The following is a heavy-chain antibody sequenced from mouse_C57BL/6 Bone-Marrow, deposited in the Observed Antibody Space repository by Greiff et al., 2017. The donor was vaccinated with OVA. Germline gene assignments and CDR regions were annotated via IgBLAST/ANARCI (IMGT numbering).Heavy chain of an antibody. CDR3: AMGGTMITTSPFAY. D-gene: IGHD2-4*01. Sequence: QVQLQQPGAELVKPGASVKVSCKASGYTFTSYWMHWVKQRPGQGLEWIGRIHPSDSDTNYNQKFKGKATLTVAKSSSTAYMQLSSLTSEDSAVYYGAMGGTMITTSPFAYWGQGTLVTVSA. J-gene: IGHJ3*01. CDR2: IHPSDSDT. CDR1: GYTFTSYW. V-gene: IGHV1-74*01.